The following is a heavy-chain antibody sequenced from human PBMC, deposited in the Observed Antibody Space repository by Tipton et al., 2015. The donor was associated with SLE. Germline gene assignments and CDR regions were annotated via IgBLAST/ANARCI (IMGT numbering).Heavy chain of an antibody. V-gene: IGHV4-34*01. CDR1: GGSFSGYY. J-gene: IGHJ4*02. CDR3: ASLEYYDYVWGSYQTTYFDY. CDR2: INHSGST. Sequence: TLSLTCAVYGGSFSGYYWSWIRQSPGKGLEWIGEINHSGSTNYNPSLKSRVTISVDTSKNQFSLKLSSVTAADTAVYYCASLEYYDYVWGSYQTTYFDYWGQGTLVTVSS. D-gene: IGHD3-16*02.